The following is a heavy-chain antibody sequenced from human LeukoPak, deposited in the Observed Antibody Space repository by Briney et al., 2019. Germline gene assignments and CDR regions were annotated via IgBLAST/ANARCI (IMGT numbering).Heavy chain of an antibody. Sequence: ASVKVSCKASGYSFTSYYMHWVRQAPGQGLEWMGIINPSGGSTNYAQQFQGRVTMTRDTSITTAYMELSGLTSDDTAVYYCAKTPASTTYYDYWGQGTLVTVSS. CDR2: INPSGGST. CDR3: AKTPASTTYYDY. J-gene: IGHJ4*02. V-gene: IGHV1-46*01. D-gene: IGHD2-2*01. CDR1: GYSFTSYY.